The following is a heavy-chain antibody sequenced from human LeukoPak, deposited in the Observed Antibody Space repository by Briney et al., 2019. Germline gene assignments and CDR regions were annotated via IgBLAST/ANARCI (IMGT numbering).Heavy chain of an antibody. CDR2: IYYSGST. D-gene: IGHD4-17*01. Sequence: SETLSLTCTVSGGSISSYYWSWIRQPPGKGLEWIGYIYYSGSTNYNPSLKSRVTISVDTSKNQFSLKLSSVTAADTAVYYCARTYGDHWYFDYWGQGTLVTVSS. CDR3: ARTYGDHWYFDY. J-gene: IGHJ4*02. CDR1: GGSISSYY. V-gene: IGHV4-59*08.